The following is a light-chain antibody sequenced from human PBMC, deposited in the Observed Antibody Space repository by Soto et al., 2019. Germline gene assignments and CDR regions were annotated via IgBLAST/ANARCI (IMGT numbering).Light chain of an antibody. CDR3: HQYGGSPQT. CDR1: QSVSNY. CDR2: GGS. V-gene: IGKV3-20*01. Sequence: EIVLTQSPGTLSLSPGERATLSCRASQSVSNYLAWYQRKPGQAPRLLIYGGSSRATGIPDRFSGSGSGTDFPLAISRLEPEDFAVYYCHQYGGSPQTFGQGTKVEIK. J-gene: IGKJ1*01.